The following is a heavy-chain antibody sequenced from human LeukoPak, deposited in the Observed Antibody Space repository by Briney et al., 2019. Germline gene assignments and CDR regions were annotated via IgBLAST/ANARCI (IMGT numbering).Heavy chain of an antibody. CDR2: ISSSSSYI. V-gene: IGHV3-21*01. CDR1: GFTFSSYS. CDR3: ARAPYRSSTGGY. Sequence: PGGSLRLSCAASGFTFSSYSMNWVRQAPGKGLEWVSSISSSSSYIYYADSVKGRFTISRDNAKNSLYLQMNSLRAEDTAMYYCARAPYRSSTGGYWGQGTLVTVSS. J-gene: IGHJ4*02. D-gene: IGHD6-6*01.